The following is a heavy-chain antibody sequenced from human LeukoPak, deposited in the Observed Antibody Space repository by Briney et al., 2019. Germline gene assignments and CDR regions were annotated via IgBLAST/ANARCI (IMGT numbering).Heavy chain of an antibody. Sequence: GGSLRLSCAASGFTLSIYSMSWVRQAPGKGLEWVSTITTDIAYMYHADSVKGRFSISRGNSKNSLYLQMNSLRAEDTAVYYCARDSSGWSRNYWGQGTLVTVSS. V-gene: IGHV3-21*01. CDR1: GFTLSIYS. CDR2: ITTDIAYM. J-gene: IGHJ4*02. D-gene: IGHD6-19*01. CDR3: ARDSSGWSRNY.